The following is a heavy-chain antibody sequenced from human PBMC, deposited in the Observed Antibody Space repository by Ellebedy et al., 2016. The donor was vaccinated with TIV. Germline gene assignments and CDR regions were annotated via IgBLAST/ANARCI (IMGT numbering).Heavy chain of an antibody. D-gene: IGHD6-19*01. Sequence: SQTLSLTCAISGDSVSSNSAAWNWIRQSPSRGLGWLGRTYYRSKWYNDYAVSVKSRITINPDTSKNQFSLQLNSVTPEDTAVYYCARGAAVAGTMEYYFDYWGQGTLVTVSS. J-gene: IGHJ4*02. V-gene: IGHV6-1*01. CDR1: GDSVSSNSAA. CDR2: TYYRSKWYN. CDR3: ARGAAVAGTMEYYFDY.